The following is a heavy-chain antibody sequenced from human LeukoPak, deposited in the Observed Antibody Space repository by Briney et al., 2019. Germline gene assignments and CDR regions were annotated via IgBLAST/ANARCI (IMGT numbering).Heavy chain of an antibody. CDR2: IYYSGTT. V-gene: IGHV4-59*08. CDR1: GGSINGYY. J-gene: IGHJ4*02. CDR3: ARGSYIKLFY. Sequence: PSETLSLTCTVPGGSINGYYWSWIRQPPGKGLEWIGYIYYSGTTNYNPSLESRVTMSVDTSKNQFSLNLSSVTAADTAVYYCARGSYIKLFYWGQGTLVTVSS. D-gene: IGHD3-10*01.